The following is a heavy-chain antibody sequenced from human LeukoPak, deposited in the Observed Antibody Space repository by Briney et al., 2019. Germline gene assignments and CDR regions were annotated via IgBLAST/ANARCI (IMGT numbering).Heavy chain of an antibody. Sequence: SETLSLTCTVSGGSISSYYRSWIRQPAGKGLEWIGRIYTSGSTNYNPSLKSRVTMSVDTSKHQFSLKLSSVTAADTAVYYCAREGGSGSYPPYYFDYWGLGTLVNVSS. CDR3: AREGGSGSYPPYYFDY. V-gene: IGHV4-4*07. CDR2: IYTSGST. D-gene: IGHD3-10*01. J-gene: IGHJ4*02. CDR1: GGSISSYY.